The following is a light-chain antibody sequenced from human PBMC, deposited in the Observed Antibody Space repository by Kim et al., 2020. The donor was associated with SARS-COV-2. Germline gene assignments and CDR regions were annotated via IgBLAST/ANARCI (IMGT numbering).Light chain of an antibody. CDR3: GTWDSSLAAGV. CDR2: DDD. J-gene: IGLJ3*02. Sequence: QSVLTQPPSVSAAPGQKVSISCSGSSSNIAINSVSWFQQLPGSAPKLLIYDDDERPSGIPDRFSASKSGTSATLAITGLQTGDEADYYCGTWDSSLAAGVFGGGTQLTVL. CDR1: SSNIAINS. V-gene: IGLV1-51*01.